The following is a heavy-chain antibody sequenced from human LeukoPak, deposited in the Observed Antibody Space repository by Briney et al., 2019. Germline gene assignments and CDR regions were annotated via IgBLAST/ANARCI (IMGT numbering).Heavy chain of an antibody. J-gene: IGHJ4*02. Sequence: GASLKASCKASGYTFTSYYMNWVRQAPGQGLEWMGIINPSGGSTSYAQKFQGRVTMTRDTSTSTVYMDLSSLRSEDTGVYYCARGLVDIVAPLFDFWGQGTLVTVS. CDR2: INPSGGST. CDR1: GYTFTSYY. CDR3: ARGLVDIVAPLFDF. V-gene: IGHV1-46*01. D-gene: IGHD5-12*01.